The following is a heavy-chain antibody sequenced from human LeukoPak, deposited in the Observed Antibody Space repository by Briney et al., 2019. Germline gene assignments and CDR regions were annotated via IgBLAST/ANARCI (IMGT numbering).Heavy chain of an antibody. CDR1: GFTFSSYT. Sequence: GGSLRLSCAASGFTFSSYTMNWVRLAPGKGLEWVSSISSGSGYIQYADSVKGRFTISRDNAENSVFLQMRSRRVDDTALYYCVRGWFDFWGQGTPVTVSS. CDR3: VRGWFDF. J-gene: IGHJ5*01. V-gene: IGHV3-21*01. CDR2: ISSGSGYI.